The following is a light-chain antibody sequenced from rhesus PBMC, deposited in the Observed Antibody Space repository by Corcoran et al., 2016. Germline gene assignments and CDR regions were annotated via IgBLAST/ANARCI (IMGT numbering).Light chain of an antibody. CDR2: DAS. Sequence: DIQMTQSPSSLSASVGDRVTIPCRASQGISNYLSWYKQKPGKAPKLLIYDASTLQSGVPSRFSGSGSGTDFTLTISSLQPEDFATYSCLQYNSAPPTFGPGTKLDIK. CDR3: LQYNSAPPT. J-gene: IGKJ3*01. V-gene: IGKV1S21*01. CDR1: QGISNY.